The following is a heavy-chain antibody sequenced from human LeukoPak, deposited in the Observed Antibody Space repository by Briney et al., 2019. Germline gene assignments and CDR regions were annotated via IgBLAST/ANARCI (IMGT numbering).Heavy chain of an antibody. Sequence: GGSLRLSCAGFGFTFSNYGMNWVRQAPGKGVEWVSGISGSGGSTYYADSVKGGFTISRDNSQNPLYLQINSLSAEDTAVYYCAKARYIWGSYRRTPIDYWGQGTLVTVSS. CDR2: ISGSGGST. D-gene: IGHD3-16*02. V-gene: IGHV3-23*01. CDR3: AKARYIWGSYRRTPIDY. CDR1: GFTFSNYG. J-gene: IGHJ4*02.